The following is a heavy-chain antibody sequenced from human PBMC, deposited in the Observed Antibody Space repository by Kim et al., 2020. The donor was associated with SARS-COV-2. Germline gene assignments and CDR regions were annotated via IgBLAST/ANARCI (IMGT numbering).Heavy chain of an antibody. CDR3: ARAAYSGYEWDY. J-gene: IGHJ4*02. Sequence: NYNPSLRSRVTISVDTSKSQFSLNLSSVTAADTAVYYCARAAYSGYEWDYWGQGTLVTVSS. V-gene: IGHV4-59*01. D-gene: IGHD5-12*01.